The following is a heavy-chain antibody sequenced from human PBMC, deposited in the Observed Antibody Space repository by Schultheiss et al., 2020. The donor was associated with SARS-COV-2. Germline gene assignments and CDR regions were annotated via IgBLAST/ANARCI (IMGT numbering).Heavy chain of an antibody. CDR1: GFTFSSYS. CDR3: AKDITMIVVVD. J-gene: IGHJ4*02. CDR2: ISSSSSYI. V-gene: IGHV3-21*01. Sequence: GGSLRLSCAASGFTFSSYSMNWVRQAPGEGLEWVSSISSSSSYIYYADSVKGRFTISRDNAKNSLYLQMNSLRAEDTAVYYCAKDITMIVVVDWGQGTLVTVSS. D-gene: IGHD3-22*01.